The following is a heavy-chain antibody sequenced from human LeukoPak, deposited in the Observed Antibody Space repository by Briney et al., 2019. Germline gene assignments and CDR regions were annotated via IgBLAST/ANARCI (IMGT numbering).Heavy chain of an antibody. J-gene: IGHJ4*02. D-gene: IGHD6-19*01. CDR2: IKQDGSEK. CDR1: GFTFSSYW. CDR3: GSGWYLNFDY. Sequence: PGGSLRLSCAASGFTFSSYWMSWVRQAPGKGLEWVANIKQDGSEKYYVDSVKGRFTISRDNAKNSLYLQMNSLRAEDTAVYYGGSGWYLNFDYWGQGTLVTVSS. V-gene: IGHV3-7*01.